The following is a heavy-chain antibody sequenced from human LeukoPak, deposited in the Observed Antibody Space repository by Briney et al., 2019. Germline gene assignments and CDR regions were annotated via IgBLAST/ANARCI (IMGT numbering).Heavy chain of an antibody. J-gene: IGHJ3*02. CDR2: ISAYNGNT. Sequence: ASVKVSCKASGYTFTSYGISWVRQAPGQGLEWMGWISAYNGNTNYAQKLQGRVTITTDESTSTAYMELSSLRSEDTAVYYCARASEYYYDSSGYLVQAYAFDIWGQGTMVTVSS. D-gene: IGHD3-22*01. CDR1: GYTFTSYG. V-gene: IGHV1-18*01. CDR3: ARASEYYYDSSGYLVQAYAFDI.